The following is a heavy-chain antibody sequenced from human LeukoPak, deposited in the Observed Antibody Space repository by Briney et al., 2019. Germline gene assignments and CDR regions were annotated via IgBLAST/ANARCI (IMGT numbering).Heavy chain of an antibody. D-gene: IGHD1-26*01. CDR3: AKPSTDSWYSGSYVY. J-gene: IGHJ4*02. CDR2: ISGSGGST. CDR1: GFTFSSYG. Sequence: GGSLRLSCAASGFTFSSYGMSWVRQAPGKGLEWVSAISGSGGSTYYADSVKGRFTIPRDNSKNTLYLQMNSLRAEDTAVYYCAKPSTDSWYSGSYVYWGQGTLVTVSS. V-gene: IGHV3-23*01.